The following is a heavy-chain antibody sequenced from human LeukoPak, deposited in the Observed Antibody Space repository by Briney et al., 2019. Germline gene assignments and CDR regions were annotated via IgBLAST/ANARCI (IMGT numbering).Heavy chain of an antibody. V-gene: IGHV4-38-2*02. CDR1: GYSISSGDY. D-gene: IGHD3-22*01. CDR3: AREGWYYEGHDAFDI. J-gene: IGHJ3*02. Sequence: SETLSLTCTVSGYSISSGDYWGWIRQPPGKGLEWIGSIYHSGRTYYNPSLKSRVTISVDTSKNQFSLKLSSVTAADTAVYYCAREGWYYEGHDAFDIWGQGTMVTVSS. CDR2: IYHSGRT.